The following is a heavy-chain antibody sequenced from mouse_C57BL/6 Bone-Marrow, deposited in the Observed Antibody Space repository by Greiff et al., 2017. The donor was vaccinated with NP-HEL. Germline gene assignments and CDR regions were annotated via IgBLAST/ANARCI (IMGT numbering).Heavy chain of an antibody. Sequence: QVQLQQSGAELARPGASVKLSCKASGYTFTSYGISWVKQRTGQGLEWIGEIYPRRGNTYYNEKFKGKATLTADKSSSTAYMELRSLTSEDSAVYFCARSGLYFDYWGQGTTLTVSS. CDR1: GYTFTSYG. V-gene: IGHV1-81*01. CDR3: ARSGLYFDY. J-gene: IGHJ2*01. D-gene: IGHD2-13*01. CDR2: IYPRRGNT.